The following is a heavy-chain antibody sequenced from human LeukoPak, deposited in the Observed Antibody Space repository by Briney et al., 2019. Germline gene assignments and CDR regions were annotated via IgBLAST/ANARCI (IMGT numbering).Heavy chain of an antibody. D-gene: IGHD4/OR15-4a*01. J-gene: IGHJ3*02. CDR2: ISTSGSTI. Sequence: GGSLRLSCAASGFTFSSYEMNWVRQAPGKGLEWVSYISTSGSTIYYADSVKGRFTISRDNAKNSLYLQMNSLRAEDTAVYYCARDRGTTMVRSFDIWGQGTMVTVSS. CDR3: ARDRGTTMVRSFDI. CDR1: GFTFSSYE. V-gene: IGHV3-48*03.